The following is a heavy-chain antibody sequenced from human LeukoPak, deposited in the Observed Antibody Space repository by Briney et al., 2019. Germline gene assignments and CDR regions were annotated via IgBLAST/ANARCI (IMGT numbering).Heavy chain of an antibody. CDR1: GFTFSSYA. CDR3: AKDVESGRSADY. Sequence: GGSLRLSCAASGFTFSSYAMSWVCQAPGKGLEWVSTISGSGSGTYYADSVKGRFTLSRDNSMNTLYLQMNSLRAEGTAVYYCAKDVESGRSADYWGQGTLVTVSS. V-gene: IGHV3-23*01. J-gene: IGHJ4*02. D-gene: IGHD3-10*01. CDR2: ISGSGSGT.